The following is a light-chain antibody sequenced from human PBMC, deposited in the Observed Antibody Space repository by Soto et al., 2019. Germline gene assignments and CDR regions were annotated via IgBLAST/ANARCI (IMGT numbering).Light chain of an antibody. CDR3: SSYTTTNTDV. CDR1: NSDVGSYNR. Sequence: QSALTQPPSVSGSPGQSVAISCTGTNSDVGSYNRVSWYQQPPGTAPKLIIYDVSNRPSGVPDRFSGSKSGNTASLTISGLQAEDEADYYCSSYTTTNTDVFGIGTKVTVL. CDR2: DVS. V-gene: IGLV2-18*02. J-gene: IGLJ1*01.